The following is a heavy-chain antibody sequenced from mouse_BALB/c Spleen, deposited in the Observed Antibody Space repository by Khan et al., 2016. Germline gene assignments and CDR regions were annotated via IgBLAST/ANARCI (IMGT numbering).Heavy chain of an antibody. J-gene: IGHJ2*01. D-gene: IGHD2-3*01. CDR3: NAYGYYADFDY. CDR2: IDPENGDT. V-gene: IGHV14-4*02. Sequence: VQLQQSGAELVRSGASVKLSCTASGFNIKDYYMHWVKQRPEQGLEWIGWIDPENGDTEYAPKFQGKATMTADTSSNTAYLQLSSLTSEDTAVYYCNAYGYYADFDYWGQGTTLTVSS. CDR1: GFNIKDYY.